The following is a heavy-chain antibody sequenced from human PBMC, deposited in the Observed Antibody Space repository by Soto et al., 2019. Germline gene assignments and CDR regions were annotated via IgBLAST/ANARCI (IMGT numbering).Heavy chain of an antibody. CDR1: GFAIRSYW. Sequence: EVQLVESGGGLVQPGGSLRLSCAASGFAIRSYWMSWVRQAPGKGLEWVANIKQDGSDAYYVDSVKGRFTISRDNAKNSLSLQRRSRRAEDTAVYYCARQPFWGQGTLVTVSS. J-gene: IGHJ4*02. CDR3: ARQPF. V-gene: IGHV3-7*01. CDR2: IKQDGSDA.